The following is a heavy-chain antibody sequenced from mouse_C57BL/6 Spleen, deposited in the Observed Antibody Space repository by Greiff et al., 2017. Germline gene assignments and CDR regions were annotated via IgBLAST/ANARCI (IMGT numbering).Heavy chain of an antibody. J-gene: IGHJ3*01. Sequence: QVQLQQPGAELVKPGASVKMSCKASGYTFTSYWITWVKQRPGQGLEWIGDLYPGSGSTNYNAKFKSKATLTVDTSSSTAYMQLSSLTSEDSAVYDCAREVYYGSSYVGFAYWGQGTLVTVSA. D-gene: IGHD1-1*01. CDR1: GYTFTSYW. V-gene: IGHV1-55*01. CDR3: AREVYYGSSYVGFAY. CDR2: LYPGSGST.